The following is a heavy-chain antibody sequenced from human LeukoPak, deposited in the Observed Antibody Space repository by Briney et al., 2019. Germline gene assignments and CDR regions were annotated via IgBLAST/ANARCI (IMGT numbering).Heavy chain of an antibody. D-gene: IGHD4-17*01. Sequence: SETLSLTCAVYGGSFSGYYWSWIRQPPGKGLEWIGSIYYSGSTYYSPSLKGRVTISVDTSKNQFSLKLNSVTAADTAVYYCARSSEYGDPFNYWGQGTLVTVSS. CDR3: ARSSEYGDPFNY. V-gene: IGHV4-34*01. CDR2: IYYSGST. J-gene: IGHJ4*02. CDR1: GGSFSGYY.